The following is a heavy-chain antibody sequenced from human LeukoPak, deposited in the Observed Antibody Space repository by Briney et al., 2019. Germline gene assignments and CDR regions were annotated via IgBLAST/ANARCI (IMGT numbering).Heavy chain of an antibody. D-gene: IGHD1-26*01. CDR1: GGSISSGGYY. CDR3: AKETGYSGSYLDY. V-gene: IGHV4-30-2*01. CDR2: IYHSGST. Sequence: KSSETLSLTCTVSGGSISSGGYYWSWIRQPPGKGLEWIGYIYHSGSTYYNPSLKSRVTISVDRSKNQFSLKLSSVTAADTAVYYCAKETGYSGSYLDYWGQGTLVTVSP. J-gene: IGHJ4*02.